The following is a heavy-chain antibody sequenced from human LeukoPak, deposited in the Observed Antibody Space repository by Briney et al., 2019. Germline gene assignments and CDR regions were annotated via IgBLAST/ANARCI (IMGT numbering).Heavy chain of an antibody. V-gene: IGHV4-59*08. J-gene: IGHJ4*02. CDR1: GGSISSYY. CDR3: ARFCGGGSCVDY. D-gene: IGHD2-15*01. Sequence: SETLSLTCTVSGGSISSYYWTWIRQPPGKGLEWIGYIYYSGSTNYNPSLKSRVTMSVDSSKNQFSLKLSSVTAADTAVYYCARFCGGGSCVDYWGRGTLVTVSS. CDR2: IYYSGST.